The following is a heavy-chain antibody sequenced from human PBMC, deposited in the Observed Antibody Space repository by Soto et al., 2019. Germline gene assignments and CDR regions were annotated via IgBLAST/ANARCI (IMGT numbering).Heavy chain of an antibody. CDR1: GYTFTSYG. V-gene: IGHV1-18*01. CDR3: ARSIAAAVDFDY. J-gene: IGHJ4*02. D-gene: IGHD6-13*01. CDR2: ISAYSGST. Sequence: ASVKVSCKAAGYTFTSYGISWVRQAPGQGLEWMGWISAYSGSTNYAQKLQGRVTMTTDTSTSTAYMELRSLRSDDTAVYYCARSIAAAVDFDYWGQGTLVTVSS.